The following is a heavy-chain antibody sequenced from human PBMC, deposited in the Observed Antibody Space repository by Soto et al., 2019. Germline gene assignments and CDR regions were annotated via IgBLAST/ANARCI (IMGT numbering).Heavy chain of an antibody. Sequence: QLQLQESGPGLVKPSETLSLTCTVSGGSISSRSFYWGWIRQPPGMGLEWIGSIYYSGSTDYDPSLKSRLSISVDTSKNQFSLGLSSVTAADSAVYYCASRSSYCRHTTYYEDYFDYWGQGILVTVSS. CDR1: GGSISSRSFY. D-gene: IGHD2-2*01. V-gene: IGHV4-39*01. CDR2: IYYSGST. CDR3: ASRSSYCRHTTYYEDYFDY. J-gene: IGHJ4*02.